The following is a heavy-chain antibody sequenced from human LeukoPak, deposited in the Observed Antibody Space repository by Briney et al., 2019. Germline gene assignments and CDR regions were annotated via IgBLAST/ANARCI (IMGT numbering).Heavy chain of an antibody. V-gene: IGHV3-9*03. CDR3: AKDMYYYDSSGLALDY. CDR2: ISWNSGSM. CDR1: GFTFDDYA. J-gene: IGHJ4*02. D-gene: IGHD3-22*01. Sequence: GGSLRLSCAASGFTFDDYAMHWVRQAPGKGLEWVSGISWNSGSMGYADSVKGRFTISRDNAKNSLYLQMNSLRAEDMALYYCAKDMYYYDSSGLALDYWGQGTLVTVPS.